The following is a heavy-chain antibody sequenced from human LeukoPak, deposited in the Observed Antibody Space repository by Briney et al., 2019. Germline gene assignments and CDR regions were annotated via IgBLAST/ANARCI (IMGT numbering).Heavy chain of an antibody. J-gene: IGHJ4*02. V-gene: IGHV4-34*01. CDR2: INHSGST. Sequence: SETLSLTCAVYGGSFSGYYWSWIRQPPGKGLEWIGEINHSGSTNYNPSLKSRVTISVDTSKNQFSLKLSSVTAADTAVYYCAIKGEYSGYARYWGQGTLVTVSS. CDR3: AIKGEYSGYARY. CDR1: GGSFSGYY. D-gene: IGHD5-12*01.